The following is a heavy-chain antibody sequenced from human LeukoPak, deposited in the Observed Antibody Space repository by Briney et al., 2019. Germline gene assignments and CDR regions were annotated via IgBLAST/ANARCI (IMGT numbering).Heavy chain of an antibody. Sequence: GGSLRLSCAASGFTFSSYWMSWVRQAPGKGLEWVANIKQDGSEKYYVDSVKGRFTISRDNAKNSLYLQMNSLRAEDTAVYYCXXGWFGELGWFDYWGQGTLVTVSS. V-gene: IGHV3-7*01. J-gene: IGHJ4*02. CDR3: XXGWFGELGWFDY. D-gene: IGHD3-10*01. CDR2: IKQDGSEK. CDR1: GFTFSSYW.